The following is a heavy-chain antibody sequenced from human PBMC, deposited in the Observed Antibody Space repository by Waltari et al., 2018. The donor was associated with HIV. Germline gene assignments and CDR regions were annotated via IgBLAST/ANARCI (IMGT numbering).Heavy chain of an antibody. CDR2: IKSKRDGGAT. Sequence: DVQVVESGGGVVKPGWSLRVAYAIFKVNVDNVWMTWVRQAPGKGLEGVGRIKSKRDGGATDYAESVKGRFVISRDDSQNTLSLQMSSLKTEDTAMYYCTTGGYPTEAFDIWGQGTMVTVSS. D-gene: IGHD6-25*01. J-gene: IGHJ3*02. CDR3: TTGGYPTEAFDI. CDR1: KVNVDNVW. V-gene: IGHV3-15*01.